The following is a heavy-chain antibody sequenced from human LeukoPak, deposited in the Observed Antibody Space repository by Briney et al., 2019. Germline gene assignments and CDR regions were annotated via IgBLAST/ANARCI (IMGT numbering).Heavy chain of an antibody. Sequence: GGSLRLSCAASGFTFSSYEMNWVRQAPGKGLVWVSYISSSGSTIYYADSVKGRFTISRDNAKNSLYLQMNSLRAEDTAVYYCARVLSDYDFWSGYRPSSSDYWGQGTLVTVSS. CDR3: ARVLSDYDFWSGYRPSSSDY. D-gene: IGHD3-3*01. V-gene: IGHV3-48*03. J-gene: IGHJ4*02. CDR2: ISSSGSTI. CDR1: GFTFSSYE.